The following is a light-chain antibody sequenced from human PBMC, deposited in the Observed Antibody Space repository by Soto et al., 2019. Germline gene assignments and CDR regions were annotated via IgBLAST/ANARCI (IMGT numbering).Light chain of an antibody. V-gene: IGLV3-1*01. J-gene: IGLJ2*01. CDR3: QAWGSGTVV. CDR1: KLGHKY. CDR2: QDN. Sequence: SSELTQPPSVSVPPGQTANITCSGDKLGHKYACWYQQKSGQSPVMVIYQDNKRPSGIPERFSGSNSGNTATLTISGTQAMDEADYYCQAWGSGTVVFGGGTKLTVL.